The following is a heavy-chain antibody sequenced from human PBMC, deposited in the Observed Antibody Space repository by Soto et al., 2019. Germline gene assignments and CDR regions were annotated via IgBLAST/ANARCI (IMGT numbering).Heavy chain of an antibody. V-gene: IGHV3-15*07. Sequence: EVQLVESGGGLVKPGGSLRLSCAASGCTFSNAWMNWVRHAPGNVLECVGRIKSKTDGGTTDYAAPVKGRFTIARDDSKNKLYLQMNSLKTEDTAVYYCTTDDYGDPAEYFQHWGQGTMVTVSS. J-gene: IGHJ1*01. CDR2: IKSKTDGGTT. CDR1: GCTFSNAW. D-gene: IGHD4-17*01. CDR3: TTDDYGDPAEYFQH.